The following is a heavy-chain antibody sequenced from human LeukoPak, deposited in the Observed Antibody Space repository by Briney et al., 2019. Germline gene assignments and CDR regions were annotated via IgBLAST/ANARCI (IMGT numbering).Heavy chain of an antibody. Sequence: SETLSLTCTVSGGSVSSGSYYWSWIRQPPGKGLEWIGYIYYSGSTNYNPSLKSRVTISVDTSKNQFSLKLSSVTAADTAVYYCARGDVLRFLEWLLPLHFDYWGQGTLVTVSS. CDR2: IYYSGST. CDR3: ARGDVLRFLEWLLPLHFDY. CDR1: GGSVSSGSYY. V-gene: IGHV4-61*01. D-gene: IGHD3-3*01. J-gene: IGHJ4*02.